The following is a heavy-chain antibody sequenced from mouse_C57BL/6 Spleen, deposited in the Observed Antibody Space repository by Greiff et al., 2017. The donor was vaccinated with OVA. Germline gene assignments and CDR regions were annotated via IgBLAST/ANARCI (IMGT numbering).Heavy chain of an antibody. CDR3: ARFDDYDPYYYAMDY. Sequence: VQLKQSGPELVKPGASVKIPCKASGYTFTDYNMDWVKQSHGKSLEWIGDINPNNGGTIYNQKFKGKATLTVDKSSSTAYMELRSLTSEDTAVYYCARFDDYDPYYYAMDYWGQGTSVTVSS. J-gene: IGHJ4*01. V-gene: IGHV1-18*01. CDR2: INPNNGGT. D-gene: IGHD2-4*01. CDR1: GYTFTDYN.